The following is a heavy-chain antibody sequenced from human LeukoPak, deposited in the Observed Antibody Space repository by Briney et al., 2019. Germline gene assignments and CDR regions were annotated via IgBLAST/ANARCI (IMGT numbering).Heavy chain of an antibody. CDR3: AKRLSFGVAIGDFDY. V-gene: IGHV3-23*01. CDR2: ISGSGDST. D-gene: IGHD3-3*01. J-gene: IGHJ4*02. CDR1: GFTFSNYA. Sequence: GGSLRLSCAASGFTFSNYAVSWVRQAPGKGLEWVSAISGSGDSTYYADSVTGRFTISTDSSMETLYLRMNSLRAEDTATYFCAKRLSFGVAIGDFDYWGQGTLVTVSS.